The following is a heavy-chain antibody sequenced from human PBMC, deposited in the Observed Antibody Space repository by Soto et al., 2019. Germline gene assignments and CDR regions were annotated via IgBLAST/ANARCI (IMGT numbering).Heavy chain of an antibody. Sequence: QLQLQESGPGLVKPSETLSLTCTVSGGSISSSSYYWGWIRQPPGKGLEWIGSIYYSGSTYYNPSLKSRVTISVDTSKNQFSLKLRSVTAADTAVYYCARTSSASKVAPHFDYWGQGTLVTVSS. J-gene: IGHJ4*02. CDR2: IYYSGST. V-gene: IGHV4-39*01. CDR1: GGSISSSSYY. CDR3: ARTSSASKVAPHFDY. D-gene: IGHD2-15*01.